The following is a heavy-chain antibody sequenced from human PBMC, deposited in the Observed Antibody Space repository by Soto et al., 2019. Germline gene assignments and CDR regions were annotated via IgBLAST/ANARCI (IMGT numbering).Heavy chain of an antibody. CDR3: AKGSFGFDY. V-gene: IGHV3-23*01. CDR1: GVTFTSYA. D-gene: IGHD3-10*01. Sequence: GGSLRLSCAASGVTFTSYAMTWVRQVPGEGLQWVSSISKSGDSTYSADSVKGRFTTSRDNSKNTLYLQMNILRAEDTAIYYCAKGSFGFDYWGQGTLVTVSS. CDR2: ISKSGDST. J-gene: IGHJ4*02.